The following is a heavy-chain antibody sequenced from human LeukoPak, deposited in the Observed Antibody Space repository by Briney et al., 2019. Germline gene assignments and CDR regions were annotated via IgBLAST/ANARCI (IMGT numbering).Heavy chain of an antibody. CDR2: MNPNSGNT. D-gene: IGHD6-13*01. CDR3: ARDLEIAAAGTFNYYYYYGMDV. J-gene: IGHJ6*02. Sequence: GASVKVSCKASGYTFTSYDINWVRQATGQGLEWMGWMNPNSGNTGYAQKFQGRVTMTRNTSISTAYMELSSLRSEDTAVYYCARDLEIAAAGTFNYYYYYGMDVWGQGTTVTVSS. CDR1: GYTFTSYD. V-gene: IGHV1-8*01.